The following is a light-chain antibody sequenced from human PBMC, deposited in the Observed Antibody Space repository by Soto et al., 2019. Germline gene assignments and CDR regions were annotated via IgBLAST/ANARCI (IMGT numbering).Light chain of an antibody. J-gene: IGLJ1*01. Sequence: QSVLTQPASVSGSPGQSITISCTGTSSVVGNYNLVSWYQQHPGKAPKLIIYEDTKRPSGVSNRCSGSKSGNTASLTISGLHAEDEADYYCCSYADSSTYVSGTGPKVTVL. CDR3: CSYADSSTYV. CDR2: EDT. V-gene: IGLV2-23*01. CDR1: SSVVGNYNL.